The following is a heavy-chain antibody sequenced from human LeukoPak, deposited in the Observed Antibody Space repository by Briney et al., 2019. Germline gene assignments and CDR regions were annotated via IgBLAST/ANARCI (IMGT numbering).Heavy chain of an antibody. V-gene: IGHV1-2*02. J-gene: IGHJ5*02. D-gene: IGHD3-9*01. CDR1: GYTFTGYY. CDR3: ARGDILTGYYGFDP. CDR2: INPNSGGT. Sequence: ASVKVSCKASGYTFTGYYMHWVRQAPGQGLEWMGWINPNSGGTNYAQKFQGRVTMTRDTSISTAYMELSRLRSDDTAVYYCARGDILTGYYGFDPWGQGTLVTVSS.